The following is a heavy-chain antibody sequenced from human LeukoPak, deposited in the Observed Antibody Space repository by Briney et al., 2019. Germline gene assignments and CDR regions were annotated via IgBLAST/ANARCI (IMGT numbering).Heavy chain of an antibody. V-gene: IGHV1-18*01. Sequence: ASVKVSCKTSGYTFSTYGVTWVRQAPGQGFLWMGWISGHTGNTKYAENFQGRISLTTDTSATTAYMELRSLTSDDTAVYYCARDLSSGGWTLEFDYWGQGSLVTVAS. CDR2: ISGHTGNT. CDR1: GYTFSTYG. J-gene: IGHJ4*02. CDR3: ARDLSSGGWTLEFDY. D-gene: IGHD1-1*01.